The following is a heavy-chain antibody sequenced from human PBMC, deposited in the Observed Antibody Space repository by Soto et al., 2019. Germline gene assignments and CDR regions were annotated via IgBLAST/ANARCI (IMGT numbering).Heavy chain of an antibody. CDR3: ARDVRIRGHRLNWDEYYGMVV. CDR1: GGTFSSYA. V-gene: IGHV1-69*06. J-gene: IGHJ6*02. Sequence: SVKRSCKASGGTFSSYAISWVRQAPGQGLAWMGGIIPIFGTANYAQKFQGRVTITADKSTSKAYMELSSLRSEDTAVYYCARDVRIRGHRLNWDEYYGMVVWR. D-gene: IGHD1-1*01. CDR2: IIPIFGTA.